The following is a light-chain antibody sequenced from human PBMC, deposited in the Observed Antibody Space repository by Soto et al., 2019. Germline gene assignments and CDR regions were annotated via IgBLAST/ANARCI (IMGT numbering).Light chain of an antibody. J-gene: IGLJ1*01. CDR1: SSDVGGFNY. V-gene: IGLV2-14*01. CDR3: SSYTSSSTLYV. Sequence: QSVLTQPASVSGSPGQSITISCTGTSSDVGGFNYVSWYQQQPGRAPKLILYEVSNRPSGVAHRFTGSKSGNTASLTISGLQAEDEADYYCSSYTSSSTLYVFGTGTKVTVL. CDR2: EVS.